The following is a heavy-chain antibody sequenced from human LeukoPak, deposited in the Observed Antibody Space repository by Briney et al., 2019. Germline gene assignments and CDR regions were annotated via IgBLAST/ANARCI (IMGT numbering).Heavy chain of an antibody. CDR3: ATHDSNGYYPYYFAY. J-gene: IGHJ4*02. Sequence: SETLSLTCRVSGGSMSNKYWSWIRQPPGKGLEWIGYMSDSGTTKQNPALKSRVTISLDTSKNHLSLMLSSVTAADTAVYYCATHDSNGYYPYYFAYWGQGTVVAVSS. CDR1: GGSMSNKY. CDR2: MSDSGTT. D-gene: IGHD3-3*01. V-gene: IGHV4-59*08.